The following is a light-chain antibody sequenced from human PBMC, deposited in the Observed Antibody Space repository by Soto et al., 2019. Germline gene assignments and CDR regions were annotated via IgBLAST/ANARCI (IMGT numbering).Light chain of an antibody. Sequence: EIVLMQSPGTLSLSPGEGATLSCRASQSVNSNYLAWYQQKPGQAPTVLIFDTSRRATGVPERFSGSGSGTDFTLTISRLEPDDFAVYYCQQYGSSHFTFGPGTKVNIK. V-gene: IGKV3-20*01. J-gene: IGKJ3*01. CDR2: DTS. CDR1: QSVNSNY. CDR3: QQYGSSHFT.